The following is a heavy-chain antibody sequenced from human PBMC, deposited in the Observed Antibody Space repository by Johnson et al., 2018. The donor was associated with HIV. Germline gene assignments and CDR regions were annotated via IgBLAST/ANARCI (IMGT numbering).Heavy chain of an antibody. CDR2: ISYDGSNK. V-gene: IGHV3-30*14. CDR1: GFTFTFYA. J-gene: IGHJ3*01. D-gene: IGHD3-22*01. Sequence: QVQLVESGGGVVQPGRSLRLSCAASGFTFTFYAMHWVRQAPGKGLEWVAVISYDGSNKYYADSVKGRFTISRDNSENTLYLQMNSLRAEDTAVYYCARAYYDCTGYYPHAFLVWGQGTMVTVSS. CDR3: ARAYYDCTGYYPHAFLV.